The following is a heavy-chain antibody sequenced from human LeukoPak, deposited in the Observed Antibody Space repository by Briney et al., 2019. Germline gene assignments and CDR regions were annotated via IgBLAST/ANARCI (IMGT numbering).Heavy chain of an antibody. J-gene: IGHJ5*02. Sequence: GGPLSLSCAASGFTFSSYSMTWVRQAPGKGLEWASSISSSSSYIYYADSVKGRFTISRDNAKNSLYLQMNSLKAEDTAVYYCARDRMAIAARPEGYWFDPWGQGTLVTVSS. D-gene: IGHD6-6*01. CDR1: GFTFSSYS. CDR2: ISSSSSYI. CDR3: ARDRMAIAARPEGYWFDP. V-gene: IGHV3-21*01.